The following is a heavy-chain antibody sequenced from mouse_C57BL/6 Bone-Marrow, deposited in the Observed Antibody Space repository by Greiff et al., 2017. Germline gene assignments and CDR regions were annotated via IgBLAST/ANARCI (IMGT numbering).Heavy chain of an antibody. CDR3: AMGDYAMDY. V-gene: IGHV1-19*01. CDR1: GYTFTDYY. Sequence: VQLQQSGPVLVKPGASVKMSCKASGYTFTDYYMNWVKQSHGKSLEWIGVINPYNGGTSYNQKFKGKATLTVDKSSSTAYMELNSLTSEDSAVYYCAMGDYAMDYWGQGTSVTVSS. CDR2: INPYNGGT. J-gene: IGHJ4*01.